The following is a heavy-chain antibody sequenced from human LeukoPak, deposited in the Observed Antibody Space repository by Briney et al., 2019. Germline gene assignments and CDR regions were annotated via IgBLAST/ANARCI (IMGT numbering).Heavy chain of an antibody. CDR1: GYSFTNYW. D-gene: IGHD3-10*01. CDR3: ARSMFASGSYYSRDY. V-gene: IGHV5-10-1*01. Sequence: GESLKISCKGSGYSFTNYWISWGRQMPGKGREWMGRIDPSDSYTNYSPSFQGHVTISADKSISTAYLQWSSLKASDTAMYYCARSMFASGSYYSRDYWGQGTLVTVSS. CDR2: IDPSDSYT. J-gene: IGHJ4*02.